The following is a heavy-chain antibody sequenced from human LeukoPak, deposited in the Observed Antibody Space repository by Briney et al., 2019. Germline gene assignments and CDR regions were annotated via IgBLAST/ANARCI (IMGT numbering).Heavy chain of an antibody. Sequence: PGGSLRLSCTTSGFTFSHFGMHWVRQAPGEGLEWVAVIWSDGTDKYYGDSVKGRFTISRDNSENTVYLQMNSLRVEDTAVYYCAKDAQRGFDFSNSLESWGQGTLVTVSS. J-gene: IGHJ4*02. V-gene: IGHV3-33*06. CDR3: AKDAQRGFDFSNSLES. CDR2: IWSDGTDK. CDR1: GFTFSHFG. D-gene: IGHD4-11*01.